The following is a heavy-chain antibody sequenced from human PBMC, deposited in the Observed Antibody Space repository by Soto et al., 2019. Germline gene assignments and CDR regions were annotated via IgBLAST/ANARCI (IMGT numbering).Heavy chain of an antibody. CDR1: GFTFSSYS. J-gene: IGHJ4*02. V-gene: IGHV3-48*01. CDR2: ISSSSSTI. CDR3: ARDLYYDFWSGYYTGLFDY. D-gene: IGHD3-3*01. Sequence: GGSLRLSCAASGFTFSSYSMNWVRQAPGKGLEWVSYISSSSSTIYYADSVKGRFTISRDNAKNSLYLQMNSLRAEDTAVYYCARDLYYDFWSGYYTGLFDYWGQGP.